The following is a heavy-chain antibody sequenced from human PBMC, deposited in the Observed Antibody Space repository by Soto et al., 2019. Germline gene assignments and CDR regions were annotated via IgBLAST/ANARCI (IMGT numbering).Heavy chain of an antibody. CDR1: GSTVSSNY. Sequence: PGGSLRLSCAASGSTVSSNYMSWVRQAPGKGLEWVSVIYSGGRTYYADSVKGRFTISRDKSKNTVYLQVNSLRAEDTAVYYCARDRGGGDAYFDYWGQGTLVTVSS. CDR3: ARDRGGGDAYFDY. J-gene: IGHJ4*02. D-gene: IGHD2-21*02. V-gene: IGHV3-53*01. CDR2: IYSGGRT.